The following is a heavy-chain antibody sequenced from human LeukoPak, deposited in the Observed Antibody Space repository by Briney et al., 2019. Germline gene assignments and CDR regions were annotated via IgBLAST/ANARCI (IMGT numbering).Heavy chain of an antibody. D-gene: IGHD3-9*01. CDR3: AKGDDILTGYLSYFDY. CDR2: ISGSGDNT. CDR1: GFTFRTYA. J-gene: IGHJ4*02. V-gene: IGHV3-23*01. Sequence: PGGSLRLSCAASGFTFRTYAMNWVRQAPGEGLEWVSGISGSGDNTYYADSVKGRFTISRDNSKNTLYLQMNSLRAEDTAVYYCAKGDDILTGYLSYFDYWGQGTLVTVSS.